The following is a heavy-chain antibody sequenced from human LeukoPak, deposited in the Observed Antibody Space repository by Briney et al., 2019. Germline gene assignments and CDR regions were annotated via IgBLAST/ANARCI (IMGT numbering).Heavy chain of an antibody. CDR2: ISGGGGST. J-gene: IGHJ5*02. Sequence: PGGPLRLSCAASGFTFSSYAMSWLRQAPGKGREGGSAISGGGGSTYYADSVKGRFTISRDNSKNTLYLQINSLRAEDTAVYYCAKVESTVATRWFDRWDEGILVTVSS. D-gene: IGHD4-17*01. CDR1: GFTFSSYA. V-gene: IGHV3-23*01. CDR3: AKVESTVATRWFDR.